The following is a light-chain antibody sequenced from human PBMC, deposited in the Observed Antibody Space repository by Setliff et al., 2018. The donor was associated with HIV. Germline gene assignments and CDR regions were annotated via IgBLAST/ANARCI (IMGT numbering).Light chain of an antibody. J-gene: IGLJ2*01. CDR3: SSYTTNNTVL. Sequence: QSALTQPASVSGSPGRSITISCTGTSNDVGAYNYVSWYQQHPGKAPKLIIYDVSNRPSGVSNRFSGAKSGSTASLTVSGLQAEDAADYYCSSYTTNNTVLFGGGTK. CDR1: SNDVGAYNY. CDR2: DVS. V-gene: IGLV2-14*03.